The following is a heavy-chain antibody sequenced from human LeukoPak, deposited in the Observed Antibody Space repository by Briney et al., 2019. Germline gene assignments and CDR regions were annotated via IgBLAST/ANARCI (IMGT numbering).Heavy chain of an antibody. CDR3: AKDGGGFDP. V-gene: IGHV3-30*18. CDR1: GFTFSSYG. CDR2: ISYDGSNK. J-gene: IGHJ5*02. Sequence: GRSLRLSCAASGFTFSSYGMHWVRQAPGKGLEWVAVISYDGSNKYYAGSVKGRFTISRDNSKNTLYLQMNSLRAEDTAVYYCAKDGGGFDPWGQGTLVTVSS. D-gene: IGHD3-16*01.